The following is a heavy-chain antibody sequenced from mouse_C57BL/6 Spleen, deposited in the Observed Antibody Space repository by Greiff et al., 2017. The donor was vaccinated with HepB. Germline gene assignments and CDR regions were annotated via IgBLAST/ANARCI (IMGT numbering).Heavy chain of an antibody. CDR1: GYSITGGYY. CDR2: ISYDGSN. D-gene: IGHD1-1*01. Sequence: DVKLEESGPGLVKPSQSLSLTCSVTGYSITGGYYWNWLRQFPGNKLEWMGYISYDGSNKYNPSLKNRISITRDTSKNQFFLKLNSVTTEDTATYYCAIGDTTVVANFDYWGQGTTLTVSS. J-gene: IGHJ2*01. CDR3: AIGDTTVVANFDY. V-gene: IGHV3-6*01.